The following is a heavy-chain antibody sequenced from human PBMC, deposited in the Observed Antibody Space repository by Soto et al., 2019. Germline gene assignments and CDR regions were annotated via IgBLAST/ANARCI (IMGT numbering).Heavy chain of an antibody. V-gene: IGHV3-23*01. CDR2: ISAGSEGA. D-gene: IGHD2-21*01. J-gene: IGHJ4*02. CDR3: ARDLWGYLH. Sequence: EVQLLESGGGLVQPGGALRLSCAASGFTFSSHAMSWVRQAPGKGLEWISSISAGSEGAYYADSVRGRFTISRDNSNNTLFLQMNRLRAEDTAVYYCARDLWGYLHWGQGTLVTVSS. CDR1: GFTFSSHA.